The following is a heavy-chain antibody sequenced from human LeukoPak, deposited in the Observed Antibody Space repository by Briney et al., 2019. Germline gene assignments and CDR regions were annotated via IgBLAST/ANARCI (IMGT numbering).Heavy chain of an antibody. D-gene: IGHD3-22*01. CDR3: AKPSAMIVVVTPFDY. CDR2: INGNGSST. CDR1: GFTFSFSW. V-gene: IGHV3-74*01. J-gene: IGHJ4*02. Sequence: PGGSLRLSCAASGFTFSFSWMHWVRQAPGKGLVWVSRINGNGSSTTYADSVKGRFTISRDNAKNTLYLQMNSLRAEDTAVYYCAKPSAMIVVVTPFDYWGQGTLVTVSS.